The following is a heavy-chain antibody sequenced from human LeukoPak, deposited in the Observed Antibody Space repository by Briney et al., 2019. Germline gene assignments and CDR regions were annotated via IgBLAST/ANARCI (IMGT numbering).Heavy chain of an antibody. CDR1: GYTFTSYD. Sequence: ASVKVSCKASGYTFTSYDINWVRQATGQGLEWMGWMNPNSGNTGYAQKFQGRVTMTRNTSISTAYMELSSLRSEDTAVYYCAREYGTTVVTNPNYGMDVWGQGTTVTVSS. J-gene: IGHJ6*02. V-gene: IGHV1-8*01. CDR2: MNPNSGNT. D-gene: IGHD4-23*01. CDR3: AREYGTTVVTNPNYGMDV.